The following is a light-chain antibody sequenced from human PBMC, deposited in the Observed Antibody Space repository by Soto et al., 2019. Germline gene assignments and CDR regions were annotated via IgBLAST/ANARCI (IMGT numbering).Light chain of an antibody. CDR3: QQYSGYPWT. V-gene: IGKV1-5*03. Sequence: DIQITQSPSTLSASVGDRVTITCRASQSISTWLAWYQQKPGKAPKLLIYKVSNLESGVPSRFSGSGSGTEFSLTISSLQPDDFATYYCQQYSGYPWTFGLGTKV. CDR2: KVS. J-gene: IGKJ1*01. CDR1: QSISTW.